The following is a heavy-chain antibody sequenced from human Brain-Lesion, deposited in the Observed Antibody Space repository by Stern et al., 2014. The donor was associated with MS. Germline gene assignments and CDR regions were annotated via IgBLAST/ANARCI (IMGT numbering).Heavy chain of an antibody. D-gene: IGHD6-19*01. V-gene: IGHV4-39*01. CDR3: ARLVAGFYFDF. J-gene: IGHJ4*02. CDR2: IYYSGTT. CDR1: GGSISSSNHY. Sequence: QVQLQESGPGLVKPSETLSLTCTVSGGSISSSNHYWGWIRQPPGKGLEWIGAIYYSGTTPYSPSLKGRVPISVDTPKNQFSLNLSSVTAADTAVYYCARLVAGFYFDFWGPGSPVTVSS.